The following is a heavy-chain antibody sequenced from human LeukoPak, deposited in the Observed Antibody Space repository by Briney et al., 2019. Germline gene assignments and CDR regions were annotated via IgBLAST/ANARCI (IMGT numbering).Heavy chain of an antibody. D-gene: IGHD7-27*01. CDR1: GFTFSNYW. CDR2: IKQGGNEK. J-gene: IGHJ4*02. Sequence: GGSLRLSCAASGFTFSNYWMSWVRQAPGKGLEWVANIKQGGNEKYYVDSVKGRFTISRDNAKNSLYLQMNSLRSEDTAVYYCAGGTGIYWGQGTLVTVSS. V-gene: IGHV3-7*01. CDR3: AGGTGIY.